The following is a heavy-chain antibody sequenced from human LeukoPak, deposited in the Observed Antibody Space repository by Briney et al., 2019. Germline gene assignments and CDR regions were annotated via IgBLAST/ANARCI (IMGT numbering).Heavy chain of an antibody. V-gene: IGHV3-33*01. Sequence: GGSLRLSCAASGFTFSSYGMHWVRQAPGKGLEWVAVIWYDGSNIYYADSVKGRFTISRDNSKNTLYLQMNSLRAEDTAVYYCARNRHGYSSSRIIDYWGQGTLVTVSS. J-gene: IGHJ4*02. CDR2: IWYDGSNI. CDR3: ARNRHGYSSSRIIDY. D-gene: IGHD6-13*01. CDR1: GFTFSSYG.